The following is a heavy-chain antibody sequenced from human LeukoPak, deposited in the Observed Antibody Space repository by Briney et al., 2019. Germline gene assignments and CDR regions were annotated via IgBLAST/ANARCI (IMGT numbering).Heavy chain of an antibody. V-gene: IGHV1-2*06. Sequence: ASVNVSCKASGYTFTGYYMHWVRQAPGQGLEWMGRINPNSGGTNHAQKFQGRVTMTRDTSISTAYMELSRLRSDDTAVYYCARDRFHLGYCSGGSCYSLWFDPWGQGTLITVSS. CDR2: INPNSGGT. CDR1: GYTFTGYY. J-gene: IGHJ5*02. CDR3: ARDRFHLGYCSGGSCYSLWFDP. D-gene: IGHD2-15*01.